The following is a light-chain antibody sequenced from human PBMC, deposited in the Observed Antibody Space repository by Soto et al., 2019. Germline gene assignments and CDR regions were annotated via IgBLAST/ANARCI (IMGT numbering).Light chain of an antibody. CDR3: QTWGTGSVV. CDR1: SGHSSYA. J-gene: IGLJ2*01. V-gene: IGLV4-69*01. Sequence: QSVLTQSPSASASLGASVKLTCTLSSGHSSYAIAWHQQQPEKGPQYWMKLNSDGSHMKGDGIPDRFSGSSSGAERYLTISSLQSEDEADYYCQTWGTGSVVFGGGTKLSVL. CDR2: LNSDGSH.